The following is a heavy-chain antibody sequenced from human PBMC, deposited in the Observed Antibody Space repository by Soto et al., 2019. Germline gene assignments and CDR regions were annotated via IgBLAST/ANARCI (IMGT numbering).Heavy chain of an antibody. Sequence: QVQLAQSAAEVKKPGASVKVSCKASGYNFSDYYIHWVRQAPGQGLEWLGWVSPKSGGTNYAQKFKGRVTMTRDTSSNTVYMDLSCLKSDDTAVFYCAREISGGGTLNWFDPWGQGTLVTVSS. V-gene: IGHV1-2*02. CDR3: AREISGGGTLNWFDP. CDR2: VSPKSGGT. CDR1: GYNFSDYY. J-gene: IGHJ5*02. D-gene: IGHD2-8*02.